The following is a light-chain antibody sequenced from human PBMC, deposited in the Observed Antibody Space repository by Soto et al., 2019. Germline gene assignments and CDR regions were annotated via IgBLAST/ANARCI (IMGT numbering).Light chain of an antibody. CDR2: AAS. V-gene: IGKV1-39*01. J-gene: IGKJ3*01. CDR1: QSISNY. CDR3: QQSYTTLCT. Sequence: DIQMTQSPSSLSASVGDRVTITCRASQSISNYLNWYQQKPGKAPKLLIYAASSLQSGVPSRFSGRGSGTDFTLTISSLQPEDVATYSCQQSYTTLCTFGPGTKVDIK.